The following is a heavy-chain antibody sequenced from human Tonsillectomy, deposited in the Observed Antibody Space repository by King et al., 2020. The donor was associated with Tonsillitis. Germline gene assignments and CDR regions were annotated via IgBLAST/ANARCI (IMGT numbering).Heavy chain of an antibody. CDR2: IYYGGTT. J-gene: IGHJ4*02. CDR1: GGSLSSYY. Sequence: VQLQESGPGLVKPSETLSLTCNVTGGSLSSYYWSWIRQPPGKGLEWIGYIYYGGTTNYNPSLKSRITISVHTSKKQFFLRLTAVTAADTAIYYCARPYSNGPIPHWGQGTLVTVSS. CDR3: ARPYSNGPIPH. D-gene: IGHD3-22*01. V-gene: IGHV4-59*01.